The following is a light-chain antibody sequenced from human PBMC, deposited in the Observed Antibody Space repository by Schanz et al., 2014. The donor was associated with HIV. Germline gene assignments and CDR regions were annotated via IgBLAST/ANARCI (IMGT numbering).Light chain of an antibody. CDR3: ALYMGSGISL. J-gene: IGLJ2*01. CDR2: STN. CDR1: SGSVSTSYY. V-gene: IGLV8-61*01. Sequence: QTVVTQEPSFSVSPGGTVTLTCGLSSGSVSTSYYPSWYQQTPGQAPRTLIYSTNTRSSGVPDRFSGSILENRAALTISGAQADDESDYYCALYMGSGISLFGGGTKLTVL.